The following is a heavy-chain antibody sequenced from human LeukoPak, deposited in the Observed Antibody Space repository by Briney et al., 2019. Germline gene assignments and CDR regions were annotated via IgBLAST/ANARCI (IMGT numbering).Heavy chain of an antibody. CDR1: GGSINSNSYY. V-gene: IGHV4-39*01. CDR3: ARNKYYYGSGNYGVSNWFDP. D-gene: IGHD3-10*01. Sequence: SETLSLTCTVSGGSINSNSYYWGWIRQPPGKGLEWIGSIYYSGSTYYNPSLKSRVTISVDTSKDQFSLKLSPVTAADTAVYYCARNKYYYGSGNYGVSNWFDPWGQGTLVTVSS. CDR2: IYYSGST. J-gene: IGHJ5*02.